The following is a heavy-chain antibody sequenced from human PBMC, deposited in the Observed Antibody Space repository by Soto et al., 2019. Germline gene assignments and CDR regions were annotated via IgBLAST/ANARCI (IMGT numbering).Heavy chain of an antibody. D-gene: IGHD6-19*01. J-gene: IGHJ4*02. CDR2: ISSRSTGI. Sequence: VQLVDSGGGLAQPGGSLRLSCGGTGFNFSGYAMNWVRQTPGKGLEWVSYISSRSTGIHYADSVKGRFTISRDNGKRSLYLQMNSLRDDDTAVYYCARGGLDYWSQGALVTVSS. V-gene: IGHV3-48*02. CDR3: ARGGLDY. CDR1: GFNFSGYA.